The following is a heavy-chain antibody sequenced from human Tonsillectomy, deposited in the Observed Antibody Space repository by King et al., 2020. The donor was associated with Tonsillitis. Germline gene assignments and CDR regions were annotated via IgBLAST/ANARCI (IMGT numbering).Heavy chain of an antibody. CDR1: GYMFTIYD. CDR3: TRGIDAGTDY. CDR2: MSPKSGNT. Sequence: QLVQSGAEVKQPGASVKVSCKASGYMFTIYDINWVRQAPGQGLEWMGWMSPKSGNTGYAQKFKGRVTMTRDTSINTAYMDLSSLTSADTAVSYCTRGIDAGTDYWGQGTLVTVSS. D-gene: IGHD1-26*01. J-gene: IGHJ4*02. V-gene: IGHV1-8*01.